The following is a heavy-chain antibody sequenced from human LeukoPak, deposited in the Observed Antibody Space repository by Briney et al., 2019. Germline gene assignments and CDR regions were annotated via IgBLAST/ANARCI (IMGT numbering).Heavy chain of an antibody. CDR2: IYNSGSST. Sequence: SETLSLTCTVSGGSISSYYWSWIRQPPGKGLEWIGYIYNSGSSTIYNPSLQSRVTISVDMSKNQFSLRLSSVTAADTAVYFCASRGNWELLDWFDPWGQGTLVTVSS. CDR3: ASRGNWELLDWFDP. V-gene: IGHV4-59*01. J-gene: IGHJ5*02. CDR1: GGSISSYY. D-gene: IGHD1-26*01.